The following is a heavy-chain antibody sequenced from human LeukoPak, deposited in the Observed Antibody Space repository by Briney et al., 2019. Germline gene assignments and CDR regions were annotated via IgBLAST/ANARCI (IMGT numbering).Heavy chain of an antibody. CDR1: GFTFSSYA. CDR3: ARFCSSTSCYGRGAFDI. Sequence: GGSLRLSCAASGFTFSSYAMSWVRQAPGKGLEWVSAISGSGGSTYYADSVKGRFTISRDNSKNTLYLQMNSLRAEDTAVYYCARFCSSTSCYGRGAFDIWGQGTMVTVSS. J-gene: IGHJ3*02. D-gene: IGHD2-2*01. V-gene: IGHV3-23*01. CDR2: ISGSGGST.